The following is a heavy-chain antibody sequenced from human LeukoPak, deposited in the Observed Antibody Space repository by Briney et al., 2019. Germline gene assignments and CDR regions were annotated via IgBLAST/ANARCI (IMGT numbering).Heavy chain of an antibody. Sequence: VASVKVSCKASAYTFTNYGISWVRQAPGQGLEWMGWIRAYNGNTNYEQKVKGRVTMTTDTSTSTAYMELRSLTSDDTAVYYCARASAPWSDYWGQGTLVTVSS. D-gene: IGHD2-8*02. CDR1: AYTFTNYG. J-gene: IGHJ4*02. CDR3: ARASAPWSDY. CDR2: IRAYNGNT. V-gene: IGHV1-18*01.